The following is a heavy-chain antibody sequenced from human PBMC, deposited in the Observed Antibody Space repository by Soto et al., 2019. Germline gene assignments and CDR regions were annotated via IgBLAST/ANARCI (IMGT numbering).Heavy chain of an antibody. Sequence: EVQLVESGGGLVQPGGSLRLSCVVSGFTFSSYWMNWVRQAPGKGLEWVANIKQDGSEKYYVDSAKGRFTISRDNAKNSLYLQMNSLSAKDTAIYYCATSRTFDYWGQGTLVTVSS. J-gene: IGHJ4*02. V-gene: IGHV3-7*01. D-gene: IGHD6-13*01. CDR1: GFTFSSYW. CDR3: ATSRTFDY. CDR2: IKQDGSEK.